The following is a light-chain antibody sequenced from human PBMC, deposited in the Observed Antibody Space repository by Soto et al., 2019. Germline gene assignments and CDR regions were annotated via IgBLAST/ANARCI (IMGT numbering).Light chain of an antibody. CDR2: WAS. CDR1: QSVLYSSNNKKY. CDR3: QQYYSAPFT. Sequence: DIVLTQSPDSLAVSLGERATINCKSSQSVLYSSNNKKYLAWYQQKPGQPPKLLISWASTRESGVPDRFSGSGSGTDFTLTVSSLQAEDMAVYYCQQYYSAPFTFGGGTKVEIK. V-gene: IGKV4-1*01. J-gene: IGKJ4*01.